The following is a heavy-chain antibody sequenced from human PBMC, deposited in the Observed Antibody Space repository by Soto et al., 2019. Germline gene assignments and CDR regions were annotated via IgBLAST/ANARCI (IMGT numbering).Heavy chain of an antibody. J-gene: IGHJ4*02. V-gene: IGHV1-18*01. D-gene: IGHD1-26*01. Sequence: ASVKVSCKASGYTFLSYGISWVRQAPGQGLEWMGWISAYSGNTDYAQRLQDRVTLTRDTSTSIAYMELRSLRSDDTAVYYCARNPSGSSFDSWGQGTLVTAPQ. CDR2: ISAYSGNT. CDR1: GYTFLSYG. CDR3: ARNPSGSSFDS.